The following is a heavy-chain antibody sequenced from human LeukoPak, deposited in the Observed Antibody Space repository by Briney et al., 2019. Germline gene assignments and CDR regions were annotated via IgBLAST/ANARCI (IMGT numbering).Heavy chain of an antibody. V-gene: IGHV3-30*18. CDR3: AKDPHIAAAAAFDI. D-gene: IGHD6-6*01. Sequence: GGSLRLSCAASGFTFSSYGMHWVRQAPGKGLEWVAVISYDGSNKYYADSVKGRFTISRDNSKNTLYLQMNSLRAEDTAVYYCAKDPHIAAAAAFDIWGQGTMVTVSS. CDR1: GFTFSSYG. CDR2: ISYDGSNK. J-gene: IGHJ3*02.